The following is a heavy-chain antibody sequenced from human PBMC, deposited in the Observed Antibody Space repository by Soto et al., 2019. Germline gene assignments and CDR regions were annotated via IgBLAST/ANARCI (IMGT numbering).Heavy chain of an antibody. CDR3: ARDRAWGSSSSWYFDY. J-gene: IGHJ4*02. V-gene: IGHV1-18*01. D-gene: IGHD6-13*01. CDR1: GYTFTSYG. Sequence: GASVKVSCKASGYTFTSYGISWVRQAPGQGLEWMGWISAYNGNTNYAQKLQGRVTMTTDTSTSTAYMELRSLRSDDTAVYYCARDRAWGSSSSWYFDYWGQGTLVTVSS. CDR2: ISAYNGNT.